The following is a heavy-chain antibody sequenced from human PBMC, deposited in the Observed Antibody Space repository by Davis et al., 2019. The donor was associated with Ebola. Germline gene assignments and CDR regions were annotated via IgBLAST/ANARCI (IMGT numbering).Heavy chain of an antibody. J-gene: IGHJ6*02. Sequence: GSLRLSCAISGGSISNYYWTWIRQPPGKGLEWIGNLYYTGGTHSSPSLKSRVTFFIDTSKDEFSLKLTSVTAADTAVYYCARDHGGGRMDVWGQGTTVTVSS. D-gene: IGHD3-16*01. V-gene: IGHV4-59*01. CDR1: GGSISNYY. CDR2: LYYTGGT. CDR3: ARDHGGGRMDV.